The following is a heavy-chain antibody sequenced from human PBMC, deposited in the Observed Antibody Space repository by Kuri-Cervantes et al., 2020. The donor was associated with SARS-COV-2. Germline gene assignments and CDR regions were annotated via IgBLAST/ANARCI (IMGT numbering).Heavy chain of an antibody. J-gene: IGHJ4*02. Sequence: GESLKISCAASGFTFSSYGMHWVRQAPGKGLEWVAVIWYDGSNKYYADSVKGRFTISRDNSKNTLYLQMNSLRAEDTAVYYCAREGLVGATGVDYWGQGTLVTVSS. CDR3: AREGLVGATGVDY. V-gene: IGHV3-33*01. CDR1: GFTFSSYG. D-gene: IGHD1-26*01. CDR2: IWYDGSNK.